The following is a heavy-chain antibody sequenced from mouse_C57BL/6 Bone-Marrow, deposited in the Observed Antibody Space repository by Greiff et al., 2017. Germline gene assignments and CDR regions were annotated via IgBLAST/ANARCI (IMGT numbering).Heavy chain of an antibody. Sequence: EVKLVESGGGLVKPGGSLKLSCAASGFTFSDYGMHWVRQAPEKGLEWVAYISSGSSTSYYADTVKGRFTISRDNAKNTLFLQMTSLRSEDTAMYYCANYYGSSYDWFAYWGQGTLVTVSA. V-gene: IGHV5-17*01. D-gene: IGHD1-1*01. CDR2: ISSGSSTS. CDR3: ANYYGSSYDWFAY. CDR1: GFTFSDYG. J-gene: IGHJ3*01.